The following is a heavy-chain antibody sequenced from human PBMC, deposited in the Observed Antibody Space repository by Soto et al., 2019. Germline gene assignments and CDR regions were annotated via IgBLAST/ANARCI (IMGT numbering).Heavy chain of an antibody. Sequence: GASVEFSCKASGYTFTSYGISWVRQAPGQGLEWMGWISAYNGNTNYAQKLQGRVTMTTDTSTSTAYMELRSLRSDDTAVYYCARDPIVVISLDYWGQGTLVTVSS. CDR2: ISAYNGNT. CDR3: ARDPIVVISLDY. D-gene: IGHD3-22*01. J-gene: IGHJ4*02. CDR1: GYTFTSYG. V-gene: IGHV1-18*01.